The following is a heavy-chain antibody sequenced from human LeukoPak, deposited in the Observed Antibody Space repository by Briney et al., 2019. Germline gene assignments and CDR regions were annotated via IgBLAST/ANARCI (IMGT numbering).Heavy chain of an antibody. CDR3: AREVGYYDSCGYFGYFDY. Sequence: TSQTLSLTCAVSGGSISSGGYSWSWIRQPPRKGLEWIGYIYHSGSTYYNPSLKSRVTISVDRSKNQFSLKLSSVTAADTAVYYCAREVGYYDSCGYFGYFDYWGQGTLVTVSS. V-gene: IGHV4-30-2*01. CDR1: GGSISSGGYS. D-gene: IGHD3-22*01. J-gene: IGHJ4*02. CDR2: IYHSGST.